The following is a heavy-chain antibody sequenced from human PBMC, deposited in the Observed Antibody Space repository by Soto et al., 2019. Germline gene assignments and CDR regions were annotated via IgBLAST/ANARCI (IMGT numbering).Heavy chain of an antibody. CDR3: TRGGIWGVSWNWFDT. D-gene: IGHD3-10*01. J-gene: IGHJ5*02. CDR1: GFTFSSHD. Sequence: GGSLRLSCTASGFTFSSHDMHWVRQDTGKGVEWVSGIDSAGDAKYPASVKGRFTISRENAKNSLYLQMNSLRAEDTAMYYCTRGGIWGVSWNWFDTWGQGTLVTVSS. CDR2: IDSAGDA. V-gene: IGHV3-13*01.